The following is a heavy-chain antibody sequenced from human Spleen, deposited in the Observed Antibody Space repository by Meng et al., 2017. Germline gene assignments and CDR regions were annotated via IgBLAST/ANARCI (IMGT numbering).Heavy chain of an antibody. CDR3: ARSDWFDP. CDR2: IRFDGSIT. CDR1: GFTFSSYA. Sequence: GGSLRLSCAASGFTFSSYAMHWVRQAPGKGLEWVSRIRFDGSITVYADSVKGRFTISRDNAKNTMYLQMNSLRAEDTAVYYCARSDWFDPWGQGTAVTVSS. V-gene: IGHV3-74*01. J-gene: IGHJ5*02.